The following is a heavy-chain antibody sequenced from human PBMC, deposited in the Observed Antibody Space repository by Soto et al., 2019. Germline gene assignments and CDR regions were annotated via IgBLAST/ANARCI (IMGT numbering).Heavy chain of an antibody. CDR2: IIPMFGTG. D-gene: IGHD2-2*01. CDR1: GGTFSSYT. J-gene: IGHJ6*02. CDR3: ARRYCISPSCHYYGLDV. V-gene: IGHV1-69*12. Sequence: QVQLVQSGAEVKKPGSSVKVSCKASGGTFSSYTISWVRQAPGQGLEWMGGIIPMFGTGNYAQKFQGRVTITADESTNTAYMELSSLRSEDTAMYYCARRYCISPSCHYYGLDVWGQGTTVTVSS.